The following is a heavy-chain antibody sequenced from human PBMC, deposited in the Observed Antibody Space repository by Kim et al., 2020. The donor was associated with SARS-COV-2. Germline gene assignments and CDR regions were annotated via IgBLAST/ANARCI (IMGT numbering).Heavy chain of an antibody. Sequence: GGSLRLSCAASGFTFSSYAMSWVRQAPGKGLEWVSSISASGDSTNYADSVKGXFTISRDNSKNTLYLQMNSLRGEDXXVXYXAKADSSGXYGRFDYWGQG. CDR1: GFTFSSYA. CDR3: AKADSSGXYGRFDY. D-gene: IGHD3-22*01. V-gene: IGHV3-23*01. CDR2: ISASGDST. J-gene: IGHJ4*02.